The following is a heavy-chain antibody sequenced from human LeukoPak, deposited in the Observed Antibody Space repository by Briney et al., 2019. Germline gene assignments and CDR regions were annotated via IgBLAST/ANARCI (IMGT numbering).Heavy chain of an antibody. CDR2: IRSKAYGGTT. CDR3: TRTVALPGATSNY. CDR1: GFTFGDYA. V-gene: IGHV3-49*04. J-gene: IGHJ4*02. D-gene: IGHD1-26*01. Sequence: GRSLRLSCTAPGFTFGDYAMSWVRQAPGKGLEWVGFIRSKAYGGTTEYAASVKGRFTISRDDSKSIAYLQMNSLKTEDTAVYYCTRTVALPGATSNYWGQGTLVTVSS.